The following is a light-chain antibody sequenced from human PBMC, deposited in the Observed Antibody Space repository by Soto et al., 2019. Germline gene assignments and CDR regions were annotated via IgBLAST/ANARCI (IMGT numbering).Light chain of an antibody. CDR3: QQYNSYPWT. J-gene: IGKJ1*01. CDR2: RAS. V-gene: IGKV1-5*03. Sequence: DIQMTQSPSTLSSSVGDRVTITCRASQSISSWLAWYQQKPGNAPKFLIYRASSLESGVPSRFSGSGSATEFTLTISRLQPDDSGTYYCQQYNSYPWTFGQGTKVEI. CDR1: QSISSW.